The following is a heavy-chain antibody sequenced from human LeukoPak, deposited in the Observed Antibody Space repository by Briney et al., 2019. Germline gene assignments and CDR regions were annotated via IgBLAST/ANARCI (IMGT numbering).Heavy chain of an antibody. D-gene: IGHD3-22*01. CDR3: ASHNYYDSGGHGDY. Sequence: PSETLSLTCTVSGGSISSYYWNWIRQPPGKGLEWIGYIYYRGSTNYNPSLKSRVTISIDTSKNQFSLKLRSVTTADTAVYYCASHNYYDSGGHGDYWGQGTLVTVSS. CDR1: GGSISSYY. CDR2: IYYRGST. V-gene: IGHV4-59*01. J-gene: IGHJ4*02.